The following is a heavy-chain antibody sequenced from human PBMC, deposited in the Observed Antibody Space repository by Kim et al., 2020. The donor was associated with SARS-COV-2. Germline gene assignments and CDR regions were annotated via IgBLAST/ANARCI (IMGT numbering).Heavy chain of an antibody. Sequence: GGSLRLSCAASGFTFSSYGMHWVRQAPGKGLEWVAVISYDGSNKYYADSVKGRFTISRDNSKNTLYLQMNSLRAEDTAVYYCAKEASGHDAFDIWGQGT. J-gene: IGHJ3*02. CDR3: AKEASGHDAFDI. V-gene: IGHV3-30*18. CDR2: ISYDGSNK. D-gene: IGHD3-10*01. CDR1: GFTFSSYG.